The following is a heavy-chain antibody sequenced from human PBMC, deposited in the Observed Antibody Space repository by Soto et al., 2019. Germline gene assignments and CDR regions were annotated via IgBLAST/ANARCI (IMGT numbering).Heavy chain of an antibody. CDR2: ISSSGSTI. J-gene: IGHJ4*02. CDR3: ARSYGVDTPFDY. Sequence: EVQLVESGGGLVQPGGSLRLSCAASGFTFSSYEMNWVRQAPGKGLEWVSYISSSGSTIYYADSVKGRFTISRDNAKNSLYLQMNSLRAEDTAVYYCARSYGVDTPFDYRGQGTLVTVSS. D-gene: IGHD5-18*01. CDR1: GFTFSSYE. V-gene: IGHV3-48*03.